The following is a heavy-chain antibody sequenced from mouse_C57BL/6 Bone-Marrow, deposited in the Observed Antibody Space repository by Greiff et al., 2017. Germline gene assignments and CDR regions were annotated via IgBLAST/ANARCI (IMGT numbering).Heavy chain of an antibody. CDR2: IDPETGGT. J-gene: IGHJ3*01. CDR3: TREGSNYPFAY. Sequence: VKLMESGAELVRPGASVTLSCKASGYTFTDYEMHWVKQTPVHGLEWIGAIDPETGGTAYNQKFKGKAILTADKYSSTAYMELRSLTSEDSAVYYCTREGSNYPFAYWGQGTLVTVSA. CDR1: GYTFTDYE. D-gene: IGHD2-5*01. V-gene: IGHV1-15*01.